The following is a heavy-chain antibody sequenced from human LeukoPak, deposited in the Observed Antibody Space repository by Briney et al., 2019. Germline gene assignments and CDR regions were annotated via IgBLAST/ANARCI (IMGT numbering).Heavy chain of an antibody. Sequence: GGSLRLSCAASGFVFSSQDMGWVRQAPGKGLEWVSAISDGGSRTYYADSVKGRFTISRDNSKNTLYLQMNSLRAEDTAVYYCARDPYSSGWYFDYWGQGTLVTVSS. D-gene: IGHD6-19*01. CDR2: ISDGGSRT. CDR3: ARDPYSSGWYFDY. V-gene: IGHV3-23*01. J-gene: IGHJ4*02. CDR1: GFVFSSQD.